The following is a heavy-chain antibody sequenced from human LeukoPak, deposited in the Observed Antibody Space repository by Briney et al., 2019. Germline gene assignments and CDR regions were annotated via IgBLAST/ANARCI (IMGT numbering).Heavy chain of an antibody. CDR1: GFTFSSYW. Sequence: PGGSLRLSCAASGFTFSSYWMHWVRQAPGKGLVWVSRINPDGSTTTYADSVKGRFTISRDNAKNTLYLQMNSLRAEDTAVYYCARDGELIKGTFDYWGQGILVTVAS. V-gene: IGHV3-74*01. CDR3: ARDGELIKGTFDY. D-gene: IGHD3-16*01. CDR2: INPDGSTT. J-gene: IGHJ4*02.